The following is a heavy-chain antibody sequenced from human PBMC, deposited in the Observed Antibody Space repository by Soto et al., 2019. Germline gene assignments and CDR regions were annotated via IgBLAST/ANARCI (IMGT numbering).Heavy chain of an antibody. V-gene: IGHV4-59*01. J-gene: IGHJ6*02. D-gene: IGHD3-10*01. CDR1: GGSISSYY. CDR2: IYYSGST. Sequence: SETLSLTCTVSGGSISSYYWSWIRQPPGKGLDWIGYIYYSGSTNYNPSLKSRVTISVDTSKNQFSLKLSSVTAADTAVYYCARLAMVRGVKGYYYYYGMDVWGQGTTVTVSS. CDR3: ARLAMVRGVKGYYYYYGMDV.